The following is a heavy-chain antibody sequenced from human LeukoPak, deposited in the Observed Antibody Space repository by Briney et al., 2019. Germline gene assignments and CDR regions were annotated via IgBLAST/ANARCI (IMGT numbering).Heavy chain of an antibody. CDR3: ARYGPGSGTFSTPWYFAY. Sequence: SETLSLTCSVSGGSFSGYYWTWLRQPPGMGLEWIGEINLSGTTNYNPSLMSRVTISVDTSKNQFSLKLSSVTAADTAMYYCARYGPGSGTFSTPWYFAYWGQGTLVTVSS. J-gene: IGHJ4*02. V-gene: IGHV4-34*01. CDR1: GGSFSGYY. CDR2: INLSGTT. D-gene: IGHD1-26*01.